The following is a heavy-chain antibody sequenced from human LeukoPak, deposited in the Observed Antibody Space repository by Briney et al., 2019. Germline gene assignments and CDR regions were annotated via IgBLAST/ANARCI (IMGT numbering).Heavy chain of an antibody. V-gene: IGHV1-18*01. CDR3: VRDNLPVGSPENYFDS. J-gene: IGHJ4*02. Sequence: ASVKVSCKGSGYIFASYGLAWVRQAPGQGLEWMGWISPYNGETKYAQNFQDRLTLTTDTSTSTAYMELRSLRSDDTAVYYCVRDNLPVGSPENYFDSWGQGTLVTVSS. CDR2: ISPYNGET. D-gene: IGHD1-26*01. CDR1: GYIFASYG.